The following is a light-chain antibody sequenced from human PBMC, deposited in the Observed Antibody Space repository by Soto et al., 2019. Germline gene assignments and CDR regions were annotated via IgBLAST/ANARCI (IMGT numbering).Light chain of an antibody. CDR3: QQSYTTPIT. V-gene: IGKV1-39*01. CDR1: QSISSY. CDR2: AAS. J-gene: IGKJ5*01. Sequence: MTQSPSSLSASVGDTVTITCRTSQSISSYLNWYQQKPGKAPKLLIYAASSLQSGVPSRFSGSGSGTDFTLTISSLQPEDFATYFCQQSYTTPITFGQGTRLEIK.